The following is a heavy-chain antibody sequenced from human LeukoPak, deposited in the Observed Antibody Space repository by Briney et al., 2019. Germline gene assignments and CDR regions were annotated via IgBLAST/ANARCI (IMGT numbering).Heavy chain of an antibody. CDR2: IKQDGSEK. CDR1: GGSISSGGYY. D-gene: IGHD6-13*01. J-gene: IGHJ4*02. CDR3: ARDMGSSWSKD. V-gene: IGHV3-7*01. Sequence: ETLSLTCTVSGGSISSGGYYWSWVRQAPGKGLEWVANIKQDGSEKYYVDSVKGRFTISRDNAKNSLYLQMNSLRAEDTAVYYCARDMGSSWSKDWGQGTLVTVSS.